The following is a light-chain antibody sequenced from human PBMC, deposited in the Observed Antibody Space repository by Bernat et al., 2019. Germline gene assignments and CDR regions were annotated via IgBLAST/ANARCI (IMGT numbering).Light chain of an antibody. J-gene: IGLJ1*01. CDR3: SLFATSITYV. CDR1: TSDVGSYNH. Sequence: QSALTQPASVSWSPGQSITISCTGTTSDVGSYNHVSWYQQHRGKAPKLMIYEVTKRPSGVSDRFSGSKSGDTAYLTISGHQAEDEADYYCSLFATSITYVLGTGTKVTVL. CDR2: EVT. V-gene: IGLV2-23*02.